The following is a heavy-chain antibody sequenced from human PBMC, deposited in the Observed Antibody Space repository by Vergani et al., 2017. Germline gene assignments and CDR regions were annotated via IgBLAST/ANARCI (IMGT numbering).Heavy chain of an antibody. J-gene: IGHJ4*02. V-gene: IGHV4-4*03. CDR1: GGFVSSSSW. CDR3: TRGYGDYGAD. D-gene: IGHD4-17*01. Sequence: QMQLQESGPGLVKPPGTLSLTCAVSGGFVSSSSWRCWVRQPPGKGLEWIGEIYHSGTTNFNPSLKSRVTMSIDKSKNQFSLKLNSVTAADTAVYYCTRGYGDYGADWGQGILVTVSS. CDR2: IYHSGTT.